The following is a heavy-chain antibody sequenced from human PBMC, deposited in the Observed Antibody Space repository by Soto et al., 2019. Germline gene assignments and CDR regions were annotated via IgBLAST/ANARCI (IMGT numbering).Heavy chain of an antibody. Sequence: SETLSLTCTVSGGSISSGDYYWSWIRQPPGRGLEWIGYIYYSGSTYYNPSLKSRVTISVDTSKNQFSLKLSSVTAADTAVYYCASSSIGFSMDVWGQGTTVTVSS. D-gene: IGHD3-22*01. CDR2: IYYSGST. V-gene: IGHV4-30-4*01. CDR3: ASSSIGFSMDV. CDR1: GGSISSGDYY. J-gene: IGHJ6*02.